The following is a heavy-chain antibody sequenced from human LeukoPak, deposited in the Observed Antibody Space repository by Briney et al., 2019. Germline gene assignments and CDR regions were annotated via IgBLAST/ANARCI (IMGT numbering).Heavy chain of an antibody. CDR2: ISAYNGNT. J-gene: IGHJ6*03. CDR1: GYTFTSYG. D-gene: IGHD6-13*01. Sequence: ASVKVSFKASGYTFTSYGISWVRQAPGQGLEWMGWISAYNGNTKYAQKFQGRVTMTTDTSTSTGYMELRSLRSDDTAVYYCASSKWSAGGDYYHYMDVWGKGTTVTVSS. CDR3: ASSKWSAGGDYYHYMDV. V-gene: IGHV1-18*01.